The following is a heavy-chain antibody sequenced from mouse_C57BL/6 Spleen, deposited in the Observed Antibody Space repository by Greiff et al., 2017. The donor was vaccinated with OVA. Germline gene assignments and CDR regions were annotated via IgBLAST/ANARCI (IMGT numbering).Heavy chain of an antibody. J-gene: IGHJ4*01. CDR1: GYTFTDYY. Sequence: VQLQQPGTELVKPGASVKISCKASGYTFTDYYMNWVKQSHGKSLEWIGDINPNNGGTSYNQKFKGKATLTVDKSSSTAYMELRSLTSEDSAVYYCARSSYYYAMDYWGQGTSVTVSS. V-gene: IGHV1-26*01. CDR2: INPNNGGT. CDR3: ARSSYYYAMDY.